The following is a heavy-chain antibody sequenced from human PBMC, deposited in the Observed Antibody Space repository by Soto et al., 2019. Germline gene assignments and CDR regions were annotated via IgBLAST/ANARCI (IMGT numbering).Heavy chain of an antibody. J-gene: IGHJ6*02. CDR1: GFTFSSYS. V-gene: IGHV3-48*02. D-gene: IGHD3-9*01. CDR3: ARGKDILTCYYNDYHYYGMDF. Sequence: PGGSLRLSCAASGFTFSSYSMNWVRQAPGKGLEWVSYISSSSSTIYYADSVKGRFTISRDNAKNSLYLQMNSLRDEDTAVYYCARGKDILTCYYNDYHYYGMDFWGQGSSVPVSS. CDR2: ISSSSSTI.